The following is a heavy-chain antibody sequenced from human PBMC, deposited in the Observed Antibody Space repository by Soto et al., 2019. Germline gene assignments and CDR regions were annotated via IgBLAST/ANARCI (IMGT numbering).Heavy chain of an antibody. J-gene: IGHJ3*02. Sequence: EVQMLESGGGLVQPGGSLRLSCAASGFIFSDHAMSWVRQAPGKGLEWVAGMGGANGDTYYTESVRGRFAISRDNSKSTLFLQLSSLRAEDTAVYFCAKDGVDHNSVWDPFDIWGQGTLVTVSS. CDR1: GFIFSDHA. V-gene: IGHV3-23*01. D-gene: IGHD2-15*01. CDR3: AKDGVDHNSVWDPFDI. CDR2: MGGANGDT.